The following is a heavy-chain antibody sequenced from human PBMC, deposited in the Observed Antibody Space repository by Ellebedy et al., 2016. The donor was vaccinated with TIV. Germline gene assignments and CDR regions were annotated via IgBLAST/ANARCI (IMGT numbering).Heavy chain of an antibody. V-gene: IGHV4-31*03. J-gene: IGHJ6*02. CDR3: AREMGYDTLTGNYGMDV. Sequence: LRLSCTVSGGSISSGGYYWSWIRQHPGKGLEWIGYIYYSGSTYYNPSLKSRVTISVDTSKNQFSLKLNSVSAADTAVYYCAREMGYDTLTGNYGMDVWGQGTTVTVSS. D-gene: IGHD3-9*01. CDR2: IYYSGST. CDR1: GGSISSGGYY.